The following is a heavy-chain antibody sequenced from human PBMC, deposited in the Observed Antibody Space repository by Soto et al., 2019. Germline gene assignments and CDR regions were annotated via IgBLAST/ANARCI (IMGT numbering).Heavy chain of an antibody. CDR2: IKQDGSEK. Sequence: GGSLRLSCAASGFMFSNYFMSWVRLAPGKGLEWVANIKQDGSEKYYVDSVRGRFTISRDNTRNSVYLEMNSLRAEDSAIYYCARDGDYIHPPLDYWGQGTLVTVSS. J-gene: IGHJ4*02. V-gene: IGHV3-7*01. D-gene: IGHD4-4*01. CDR3: ARDGDYIHPPLDY. CDR1: GFMFSNYF.